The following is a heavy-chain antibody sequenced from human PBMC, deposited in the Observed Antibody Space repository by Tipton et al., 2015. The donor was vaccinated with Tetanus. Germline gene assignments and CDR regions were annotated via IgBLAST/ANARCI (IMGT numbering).Heavy chain of an antibody. Sequence: TLSLTCTVSGGSLSSLLRTWTRLSPGKGLEWIGYIDHSGNTNYNPSLRSRVTMSLDTSKNQFSLKVTSVTAADTAVYFCTGDDYYDTSLRDYYGMDVWGPGTTVTVSS. CDR2: IDHSGNT. J-gene: IGHJ6*02. D-gene: IGHD3-22*01. V-gene: IGHV4-59*11. CDR1: GGSLSSLL. CDR3: TGDDYYDTSLRDYYGMDV.